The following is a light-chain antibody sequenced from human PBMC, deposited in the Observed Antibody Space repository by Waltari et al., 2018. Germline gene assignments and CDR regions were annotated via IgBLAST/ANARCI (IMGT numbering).Light chain of an antibody. Sequence: QTVVNQEPSLSAFTGGTVTLTCALSFGSVSTTSYPSWYQQTPGQAPHTHVYKRNMLSSGVPDRFSSSIVADRAGLTITGAQAEDESDYYCVLYMGSGIWVVGGGTKLTL. CDR2: KRN. V-gene: IGLV8-61*01. CDR3: VLYMGSGIWV. J-gene: IGLJ3*02. CDR1: FGSVSTTSY.